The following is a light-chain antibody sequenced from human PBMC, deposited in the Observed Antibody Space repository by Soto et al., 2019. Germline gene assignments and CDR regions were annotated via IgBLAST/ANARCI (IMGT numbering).Light chain of an antibody. CDR1: SSDVGGYKY. Sequence: QSVLTQPASVSGSPGQSITISCTGTSSDVGGYKYVSWYQQHPGKAPKVMIYDVSNRPSGVSNRSSGSKSGNTASLTISGLQAEDEADYYCSSYTSSSTLIFGGGTKLTVL. CDR3: SSYTSSSTLI. J-gene: IGLJ2*01. CDR2: DVS. V-gene: IGLV2-14*01.